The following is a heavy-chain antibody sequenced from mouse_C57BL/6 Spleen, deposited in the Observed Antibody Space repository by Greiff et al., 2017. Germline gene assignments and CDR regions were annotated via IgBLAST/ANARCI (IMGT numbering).Heavy chain of an antibody. D-gene: IGHD1-1*01. CDR3: TRYGGPHFDY. Sequence: QVQLQQSGAELVRPGASVTLSCKASGYTFTDYEMHWVKQTPVHGLEWIGAIDPETGGTAYNQKFKGKAILTADNSSSTAYMELRSLTSEDSAVYYCTRYGGPHFDYWGQGTTLTVSS. J-gene: IGHJ2*01. CDR1: GYTFTDYE. V-gene: IGHV1-15*01. CDR2: IDPETGGT.